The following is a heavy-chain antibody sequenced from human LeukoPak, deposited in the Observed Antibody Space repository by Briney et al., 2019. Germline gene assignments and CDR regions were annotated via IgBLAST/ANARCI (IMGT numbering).Heavy chain of an antibody. Sequence: ASVKVSCKTSGYTFTDHHVHWVRQAPGQGLEWMGWFNAKSADTKYAQRFQGRATMTRDTSIGTDYLELTSLISDDTAIYYCARDPYDGNYYFDYWGQGTLVTVAS. CDR1: GYTFTDHH. J-gene: IGHJ4*02. CDR3: ARDPYDGNYYFDY. D-gene: IGHD3-3*01. V-gene: IGHV1-2*02. CDR2: FNAKSADT.